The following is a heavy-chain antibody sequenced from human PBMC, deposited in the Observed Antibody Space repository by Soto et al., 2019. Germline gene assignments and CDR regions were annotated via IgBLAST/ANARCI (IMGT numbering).Heavy chain of an antibody. V-gene: IGHV3-33*01. CDR3: ARLYCSSTSCYSVGAFYI. CDR1: GFTFSSYG. CDR2: IWFDGSDK. J-gene: IGHJ3*02. Sequence: PGGSLRLSCAASGFTFSSYGMHWVRQAPGKGLEWVALIWFDGSDKYYADSVKGRFTISRDNSKNTLYLQMNSLRADDTAVYYCARLYCSSTSCYSVGAFYIWGQGTMVTVSS. D-gene: IGHD2-2*01.